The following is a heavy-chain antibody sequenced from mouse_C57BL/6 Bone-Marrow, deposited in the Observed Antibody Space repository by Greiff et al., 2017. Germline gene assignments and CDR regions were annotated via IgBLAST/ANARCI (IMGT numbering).Heavy chain of an antibody. J-gene: IGHJ4*01. CDR2: IHPNSGST. D-gene: IGHD2-1*01. CDR3: ASEGFYYSYYYAMDY. V-gene: IGHV1-64*01. CDR1: GYTFTSYW. Sequence: QVQLQQPGAELVKPGASVKLSCKASGYTFTSYWMHWVKQRPGQGLEWIGMIHPNSGSTNYNEKFKSKATLTVAKSSCTAYMQLSSLTSEDSAVYYCASEGFYYSYYYAMDYWGQGTSVTVSS.